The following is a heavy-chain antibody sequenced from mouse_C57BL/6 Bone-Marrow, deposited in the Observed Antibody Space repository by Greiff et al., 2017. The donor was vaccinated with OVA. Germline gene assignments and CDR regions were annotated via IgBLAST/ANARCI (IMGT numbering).Heavy chain of an antibody. D-gene: IGHD3-2*02. Sequence: EVQLQQSGPELVKPGASVKIPCTASGYTFTDYNMHWVKQSHGKSLEWIGDINPNNGGTIYTQKFKGKATLTVDTSSSTAYMELRSLTSEDTAGYYLAKRSSGDKDYWGQGTTVTVSS. CDR3: AKRSSGDKDY. V-gene: IGHV1-18*01. CDR1: GYTFTDYN. J-gene: IGHJ4*01. CDR2: INPNNGGT.